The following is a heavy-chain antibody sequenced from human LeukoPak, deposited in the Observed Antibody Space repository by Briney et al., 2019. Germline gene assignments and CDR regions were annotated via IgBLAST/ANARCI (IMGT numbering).Heavy chain of an antibody. CDR1: GFTFSSYE. D-gene: IGHD6-13*01. Sequence: PGGSLRLSCAASGFTFSSYEMNWVRQAPGKGLVWVSRINTDGSSTSYADSVKGRFTISRDNAKNTLYLQMNSLRAEDTAVYYCARGSPRGIAAAGTNYWGQGTLVTVSS. CDR2: INTDGSST. CDR3: ARGSPRGIAAAGTNY. V-gene: IGHV3-74*01. J-gene: IGHJ4*02.